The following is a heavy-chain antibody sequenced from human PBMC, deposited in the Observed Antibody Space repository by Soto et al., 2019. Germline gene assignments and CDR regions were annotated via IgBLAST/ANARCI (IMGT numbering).Heavy chain of an antibody. D-gene: IGHD3-22*01. J-gene: IGHJ4*02. V-gene: IGHV5-10-1*01. Sequence: GESLKISCKGSGYSFAGCWITWVRQKPGKGLEWMGRIDPSDSQTYYSPSFRGHVTISATKSITTVFLQWSSLRASDTAMYYCARQIYDSDTGPNFQYYFDSWGQGTPVTVSS. CDR3: ARQIYDSDTGPNFQYYFDS. CDR1: GYSFAGCW. CDR2: IDPSDSQT.